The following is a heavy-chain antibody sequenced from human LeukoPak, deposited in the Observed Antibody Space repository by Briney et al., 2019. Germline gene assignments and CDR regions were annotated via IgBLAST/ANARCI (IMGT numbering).Heavy chain of an antibody. CDR3: ATLSQVGATVDY. J-gene: IGHJ4*02. D-gene: IGHD1-26*01. V-gene: IGHV1-24*01. Sequence: GASVNVSCKVSGYTLTELSMHWVRQAPGKGLEWMGGFDPEDGETIYAQKFQGRVTMTEDTSTDTAYMELSSLRSEDTAVYYCATLSQVGATVDYWGQGTLVTVSS. CDR2: FDPEDGET. CDR1: GYTLTELS.